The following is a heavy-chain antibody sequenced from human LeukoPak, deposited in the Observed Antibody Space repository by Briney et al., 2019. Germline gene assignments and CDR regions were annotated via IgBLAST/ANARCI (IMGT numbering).Heavy chain of an antibody. CDR3: ARDKLGLGELSLYDQ. CDR2: MNPNSGGT. D-gene: IGHD3-16*02. CDR1: GYTLTGYY. J-gene: IGHJ5*02. Sequence: ASVKVSCKASGYTLTGYYMHWVRQAPGQGLEWMGWMNPNSGGTKYAQKFQGRVTMTRDTSISTAYMELSRLRSDDTAMYYCARDKLGLGELSLYDQWGQGTLVTAFS. V-gene: IGHV1-2*02.